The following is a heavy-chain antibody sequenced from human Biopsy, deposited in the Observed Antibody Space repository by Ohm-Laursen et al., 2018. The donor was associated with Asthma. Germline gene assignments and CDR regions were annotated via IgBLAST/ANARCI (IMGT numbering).Heavy chain of an antibody. V-gene: IGHV3-53*01. D-gene: IGHD6-19*01. CDR2: IYSGGTS. CDR1: GFTDSRDH. J-gene: IGHJ4*02. CDR3: SRGDSSGWSHYYFDY. Sequence: GSLRLSCAASGFTDSRDHMFWGRQAPGKGLEWVSVIYSGGTSHTADSVRGRFTISRDFSKNTLHLQMHSLRVEDTAVYYCSRGDSSGWSHYYFDYWGQGTLVTVSS.